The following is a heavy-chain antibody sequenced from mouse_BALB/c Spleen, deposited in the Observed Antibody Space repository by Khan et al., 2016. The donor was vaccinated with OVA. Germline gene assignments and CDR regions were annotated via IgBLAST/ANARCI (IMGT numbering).Heavy chain of an antibody. CDR3: ASPPYISDVIVY. V-gene: IGHV9-3-1*01. CDR2: INTYTGEP. D-gene: IGHD2-10*01. J-gene: IGHJ4*01. Sequence: QIQLVQSGPELKKPGETVKISCKASGYTFTNYGMNWVKQAPGKGLKWMGWINTYTGEPTYADDFKGRFAFSLETSASTAYLQINNLKNEDTATYICASPPYISDVIVYWGQGTSVTVSA. CDR1: GYTFTNYG.